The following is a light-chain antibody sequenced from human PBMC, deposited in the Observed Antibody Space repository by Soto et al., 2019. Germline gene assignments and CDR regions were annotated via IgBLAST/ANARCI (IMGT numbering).Light chain of an antibody. CDR1: QTVRSSF. J-gene: IGKJ4*01. V-gene: IGKV3-20*01. CDR3: QQFET. Sequence: ENVLTQSPATLSLSPGERATLSCRASQTVRSSFLAWYQQKRGQAPRLLIYGASNRATGIPDRFSGSGSGADFTLTINRLEPEDFAVYYCQQFETFGGGTKVDIK. CDR2: GAS.